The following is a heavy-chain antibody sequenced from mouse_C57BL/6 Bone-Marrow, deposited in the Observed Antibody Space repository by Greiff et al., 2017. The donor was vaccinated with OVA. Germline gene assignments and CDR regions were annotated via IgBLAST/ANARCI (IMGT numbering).Heavy chain of an antibody. CDR2: IDPSDSET. D-gene: IGHD2-3*01. V-gene: IGHV1-52*01. CDR1: GYTFTSYW. J-gene: IGHJ4*01. CDR3: ARWLLRDYAMDY. Sequence: VQLHQPGAELVRPGSSVKLSCKASGYTFTSYWMHWVKQRPIQGLEWIGNIDPSDSETHYNQKFKDKATLTVDKSSSTAYMQLSSLTSEDSAVYYCARWLLRDYAMDYWGQGTSVTVSS.